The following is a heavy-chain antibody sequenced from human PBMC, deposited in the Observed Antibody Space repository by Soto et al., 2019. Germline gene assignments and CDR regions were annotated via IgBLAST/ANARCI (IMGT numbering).Heavy chain of an antibody. CDR3: ATNRDWALDS. V-gene: IGHV3-48*02. J-gene: IGHJ3*02. D-gene: IGHD3-9*01. CDR2: ITRTSVSR. CDR1: GFDFWRYS. Sequence: PGGSLRLSCAASGFDFWRYSMNGGRQAPGKGLEWVSYITRTSVSRNYPEPVKGRFTISRGYAEGSLYLQMIGLSDEHTVVYSWATNRDWALDSGGQGAVVTGS.